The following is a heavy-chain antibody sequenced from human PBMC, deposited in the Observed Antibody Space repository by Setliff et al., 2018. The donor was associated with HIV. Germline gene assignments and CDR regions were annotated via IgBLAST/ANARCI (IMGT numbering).Heavy chain of an antibody. D-gene: IGHD3-10*01. CDR1: GGSISSYY. Sequence: LSLTCTVSGGSISSYYWSWIRQPAGKGLEWIGRIYHSGSTYYNPSLKGRFTISVDTSKNQFSLKLSSVTAADTAVYYCARDGSGSSYYYYYMDVWGKGTTVTVSS. CDR3: ARDGSGSSYYYYYMDV. J-gene: IGHJ6*03. V-gene: IGHV4-4*07. CDR2: IYHSGST.